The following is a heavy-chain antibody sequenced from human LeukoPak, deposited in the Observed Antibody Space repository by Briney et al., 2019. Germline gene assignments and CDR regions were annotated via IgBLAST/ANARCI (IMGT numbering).Heavy chain of an antibody. CDR3: ARDLFVDRVTIFGVGYMDV. J-gene: IGHJ6*03. V-gene: IGHV4-39*07. Sequence: PSETLSLTCTVSGGSISSSSYYWGWIRQPPGKGLEWIGSIYYSGSTYYNPSLKSRVTISVDTSKNQFSLKLSSVTAADTAVYYCARDLFVDRVTIFGVGYMDVWGKGTTVTVSS. CDR1: GGSISSSSYY. D-gene: IGHD3-3*01. CDR2: IYYSGST.